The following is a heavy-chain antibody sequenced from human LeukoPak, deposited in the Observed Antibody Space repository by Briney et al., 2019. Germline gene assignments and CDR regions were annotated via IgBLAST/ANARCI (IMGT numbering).Heavy chain of an antibody. CDR3: ARGDWDTVTTQTNWFDP. Sequence: GASVKVSCKASGYTFTGYYMHWVRQAPGQGLEWMGWINPNSGGTNYAQKFQGRATMTRDTSISTAYMELRSLRSDDTAVYYCARGDWDTVTTQTNWFDPWGQGTLVTVSS. D-gene: IGHD4-17*01. CDR1: GYTFTGYY. J-gene: IGHJ5*02. CDR2: INPNSGGT. V-gene: IGHV1-2*02.